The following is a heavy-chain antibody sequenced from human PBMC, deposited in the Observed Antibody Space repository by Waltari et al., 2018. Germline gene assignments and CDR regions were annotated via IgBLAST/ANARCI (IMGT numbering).Heavy chain of an antibody. V-gene: IGHV5-51*03. D-gene: IGHD1-26*01. J-gene: IGHJ3*02. CDR2: IYPGDSDT. Sequence: EVQLVQSGAAVNKPGDSLKIYCKGSGSSFTSYLIGWVPQMPGKGLEWMGIIYPGDSDTRYNPAIQGQVTISADKSISTAYLQWSSLKASDTAMYYCARLPELLRAFDIWGQGTMVTVSS. CDR1: GSSFTSYL. CDR3: ARLPELLRAFDI.